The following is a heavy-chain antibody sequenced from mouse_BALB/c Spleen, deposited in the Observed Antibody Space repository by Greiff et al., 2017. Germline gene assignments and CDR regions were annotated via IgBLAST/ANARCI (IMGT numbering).Heavy chain of an antibody. J-gene: IGHJ2*01. CDR1: GYTFTSYY. V-gene: IGHV1S81*02. Sequence: QLQQSGAELVKPGASVKLSCKASGYTFTSYYMYWVKQRPGQGLEWIGEINPSNGGTNFNEKFKSKATLTVDKSSSTAYMQLSSLTSEDSAVYYCTRMGEYDAFDYWGQGTTLTVSS. D-gene: IGHD2-14*01. CDR2: INPSNGGT. CDR3: TRMGEYDAFDY.